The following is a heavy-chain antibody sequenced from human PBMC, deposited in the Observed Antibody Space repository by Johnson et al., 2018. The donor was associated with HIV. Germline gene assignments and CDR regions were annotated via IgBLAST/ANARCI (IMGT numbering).Heavy chain of an antibody. CDR3: AAYYDFWSGSYTSGFHI. Sequence: VQLVESGGGLVQPGGSLRLSCAASGFTFSSYAMNWVRQAPGKGLEWVSTISGSGGSTYYADSVKGRFTISRDNSKNTVFLQMNSLRPEDTAMYYCAAYYDFWSGSYTSGFHIWGQGTMVTVSS. V-gene: IGHV3-23*04. J-gene: IGHJ3*02. D-gene: IGHD3-3*01. CDR2: ISGSGGST. CDR1: GFTFSSYA.